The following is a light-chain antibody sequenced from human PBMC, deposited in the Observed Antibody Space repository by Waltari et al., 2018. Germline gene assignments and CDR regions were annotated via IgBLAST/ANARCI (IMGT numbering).Light chain of an antibody. CDR2: WAS. V-gene: IGKV4-1*01. J-gene: IGKJ4*01. Sequence: DIVMTQSPESLAVSLGERATINCKSSQSVLYSSNNTNYLAWYQQKPGQPPKLLIYWASTRETGVPDRFSGSGSGTYFTLIISSLQAEDVAVYYCQQDYRTPLTFGGGTKVEIK. CDR1: QSVLYSSNNTNY. CDR3: QQDYRTPLT.